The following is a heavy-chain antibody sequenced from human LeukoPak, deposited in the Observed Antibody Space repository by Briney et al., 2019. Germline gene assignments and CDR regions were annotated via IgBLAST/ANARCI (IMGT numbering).Heavy chain of an antibody. D-gene: IGHD3-16*01. CDR2: INHSGST. V-gene: IGHV4-34*01. Sequence: SETLSLTCAVYGGSFSGYYWSWIRQPPGKGLEWIGEINHSGSTNYNPSLKSRVTISVDTSKNQYSLRLTSVTAADTAVYYCARLAGSQSGDDTFDIWGQGTMVTVSS. CDR3: ARLAGSQSGDDTFDI. CDR1: GGSFSGYY. J-gene: IGHJ3*02.